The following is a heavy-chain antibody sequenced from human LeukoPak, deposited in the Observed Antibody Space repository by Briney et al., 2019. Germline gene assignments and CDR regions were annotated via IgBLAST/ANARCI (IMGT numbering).Heavy chain of an antibody. V-gene: IGHV3-23*01. CDR2: ISGSGGST. CDR3: ARQLLWFGELLGAFDI. Sequence: GGSLRLSCAASGFTFSSYALSWVRQAPGKGLGWVSAISGSGGSTYYADSVKGRFTISRDNSKNTLYLQMNSLRAEDTAVYYCARQLLWFGELLGAFDIWGQGTMVTVSS. D-gene: IGHD3-10*01. J-gene: IGHJ3*02. CDR1: GFTFSSYA.